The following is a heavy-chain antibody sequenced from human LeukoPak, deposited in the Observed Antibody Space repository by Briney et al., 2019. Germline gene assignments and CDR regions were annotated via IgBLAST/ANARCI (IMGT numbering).Heavy chain of an antibody. J-gene: IGHJ4*02. Sequence: GEALKISCKGSGYSFTSYWIGWVRQMPGKGLEWMGIIYPGDYDIRYSPSFQGQVTISADKSISTAYLQWSSLKASGTAMYYCARQFGGNTEFDYWGQGTLGTLSS. V-gene: IGHV5-51*01. D-gene: IGHD4-23*01. CDR3: ARQFGGNTEFDY. CDR1: GYSFTSYW. CDR2: IYPGDYDI.